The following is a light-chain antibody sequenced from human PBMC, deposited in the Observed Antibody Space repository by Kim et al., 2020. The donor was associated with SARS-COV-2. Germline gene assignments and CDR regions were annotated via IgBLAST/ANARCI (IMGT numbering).Light chain of an antibody. Sequence: SASVQDRVTITGRTSQRFGDSLAWYQQKPGKAPKLLIYEASTLESGVPPRFSGSGSGTEFTLTISSLQPDDFATYYCQQYTSDWTFGQGTKVDIK. CDR1: QRFGDS. V-gene: IGKV1-5*03. CDR3: QQYTSDWT. J-gene: IGKJ1*01. CDR2: EAS.